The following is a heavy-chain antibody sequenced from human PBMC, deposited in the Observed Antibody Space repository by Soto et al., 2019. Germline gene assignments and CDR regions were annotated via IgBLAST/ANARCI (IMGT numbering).Heavy chain of an antibody. Sequence: PSXTLSLPCNVSGGSIKAYYWSWVEQPPGKELEWIGYVFYSGSTYYNPSLKSRVTISVDKSKNQFSLKLSSVTAADKAVYYCARRNDFGVVITSGWFDPWGQGTLVTVSS. V-gene: IGHV4-59*12. CDR3: ARRNDFGVVITSGWFDP. D-gene: IGHD3-3*01. CDR2: VFYSGST. CDR1: GGSIKAYY. J-gene: IGHJ5*02.